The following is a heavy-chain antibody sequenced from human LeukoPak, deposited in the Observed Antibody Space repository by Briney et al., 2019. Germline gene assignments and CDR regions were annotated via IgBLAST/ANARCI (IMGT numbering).Heavy chain of an antibody. J-gene: IGHJ4*02. D-gene: IGHD3-16*01. V-gene: IGHV3-7*05. CDR3: ARGRIRFGY. CDR2: IKEDGREK. CDR1: GFTSSSYW. Sequence: PGGSLRLSCAASGFTSSSYWMTWVRQAPGKGLEWVANIKEDGREKYSVDSVKGRFTISRDNAKNSLYLQMNGLRAEDTAVYYCARGRIRFGYWGQGTLVTVSS.